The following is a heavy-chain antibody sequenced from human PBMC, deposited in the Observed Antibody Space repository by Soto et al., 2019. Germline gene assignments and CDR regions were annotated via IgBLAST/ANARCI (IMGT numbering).Heavy chain of an antibody. CDR3: AKSPAPPPTHPKFLWFGDFHTIDY. V-gene: IGHV3-23*01. CDR1: GFTFSSDA. J-gene: IGHJ4*02. Sequence: PGGSLRLSCAASGFTFSSDAMSWVRQAPGKGLEWVSAISGSGGSTYYADSVKGRFTISRDNSKNTLYLQMNSLRAEDTAVYYCAKSPAPPPTHPKFLWFGDFHTIDYWGQGTLVTVSS. CDR2: ISGSGGST. D-gene: IGHD3-10*01.